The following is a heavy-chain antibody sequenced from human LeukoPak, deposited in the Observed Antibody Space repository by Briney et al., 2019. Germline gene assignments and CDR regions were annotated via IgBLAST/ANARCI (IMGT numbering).Heavy chain of an antibody. J-gene: IGHJ1*01. CDR3: ARVYYYDSSGYYSNTEYFQH. CDR1: GYSFTSYW. CDR2: IYPGDSDT. Sequence: GESLKISCKGSGYSFTSYWIGWVRQMPGKGLEWMGIIYPGDSDTRYSPSFQGQVTISADKSISTAYLQWSSLKASDTAMYYCARVYYYDSSGYYSNTEYFQHWGQGTLVTVSS. D-gene: IGHD3-22*01. V-gene: IGHV5-51*01.